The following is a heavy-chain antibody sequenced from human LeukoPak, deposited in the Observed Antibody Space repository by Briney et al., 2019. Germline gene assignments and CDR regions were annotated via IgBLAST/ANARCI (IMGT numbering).Heavy chain of an antibody. J-gene: IGHJ5*02. CDR1: GYTFTSYG. CDR3: ARAGSSSWRSVVNWFDP. Sequence: GASVKVSCKASGYTFTSYGISWVRQAPGQGLEWMGWISAYNGNTNYAQKLQGRVTMTTDTSTSTAYMELRSLRSDDTAAYYCARAGSSSWRSVVNWFDPWGQGTLVTVSS. V-gene: IGHV1-18*01. D-gene: IGHD6-13*01. CDR2: ISAYNGNT.